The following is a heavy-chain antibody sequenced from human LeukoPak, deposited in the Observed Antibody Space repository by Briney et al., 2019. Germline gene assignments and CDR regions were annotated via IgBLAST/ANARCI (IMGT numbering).Heavy chain of an antibody. CDR1: GFTLSSYA. J-gene: IGHJ4*02. D-gene: IGHD5-12*01. V-gene: IGHV3-21*01. CDR2: TSSSDSGK. Sequence: PGGSLRLSCVVSGFTLSSYAMSWVRQAPGKGLEWVAATSSSDSGKYHADSVRGRFTISRDNAKNSLYLQMNSLRAEDTAVYYCARASGGVSGYDLYYFDFWGQGTLVTVSS. CDR3: ARASGGVSGYDLYYFDF.